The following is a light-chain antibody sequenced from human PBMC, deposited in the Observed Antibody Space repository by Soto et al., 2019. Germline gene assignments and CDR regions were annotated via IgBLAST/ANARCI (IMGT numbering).Light chain of an antibody. J-gene: IGKJ4*01. CDR1: QTINNY. V-gene: IGKV1-39*01. Sequence: EIQMTQSPSTLSASVGDRVTITCRASQTINNYLNWYQQKPGKAPKCLISGASTLQSGVSSRFSGSASGTDYTLTISPLQPEDIATYSCQQSYDSPPTFGGGTKVDTK. CDR2: GAS. CDR3: QQSYDSPPT.